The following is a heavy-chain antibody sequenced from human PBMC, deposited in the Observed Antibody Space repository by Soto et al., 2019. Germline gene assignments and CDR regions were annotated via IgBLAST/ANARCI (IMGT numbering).Heavy chain of an antibody. V-gene: IGHV3-74*01. Sequence: GGSLRLSCTASGFTFSTHAMHWVRQAPGKGLVWVSRIYCDVIRTNYADSVKGRLTVSRDNAKNTVYLHMNTLRAEDTAVYYCVLGGALGFEHWCKGTRVSVP. J-gene: IGHJ4*02. CDR1: GFTFSTHA. CDR2: IYCDVIRT. D-gene: IGHD2-8*02. CDR3: VLGGALGFEH.